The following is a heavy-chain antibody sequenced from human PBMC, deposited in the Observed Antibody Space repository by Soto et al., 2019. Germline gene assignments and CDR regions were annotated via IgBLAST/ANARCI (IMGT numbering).Heavy chain of an antibody. CDR2: IYYSGST. D-gene: IGHD4-17*01. CDR3: ARDRTTVVTPDYFDY. Sequence: SETLSLTCTVSGGSISSGDYYWSWIRQPPGKGLEWIGYIYYSGSTYYNPSLKSRVTISVDRSKNQFSLKLSSVTAADTAVYYCARDRTTVVTPDYFDYWGQGTLVTVSS. V-gene: IGHV4-30-4*01. J-gene: IGHJ4*02. CDR1: GGSISSGDYY.